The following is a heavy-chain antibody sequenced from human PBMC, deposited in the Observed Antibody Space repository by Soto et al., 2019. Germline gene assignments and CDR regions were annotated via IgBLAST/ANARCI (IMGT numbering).Heavy chain of an antibody. D-gene: IGHD3-16*02. CDR3: AHIMITHGGVIGLDAFDY. V-gene: IGHV2-5*02. Sequence: VSGPTLVNPTQTLTLTCTFSVFSLHTRGGGGVLIRPPPEKALECIAVIYWEDDRRYISSLNSRITITKHTSRQKVDLTTTNMYPVDTATYVCAHIMITHGGVIGLDAFDYRGQGTMVTVSS. J-gene: IGHJ3*01. CDR2: IYWEDDR. CDR1: VFSLHTRGGG.